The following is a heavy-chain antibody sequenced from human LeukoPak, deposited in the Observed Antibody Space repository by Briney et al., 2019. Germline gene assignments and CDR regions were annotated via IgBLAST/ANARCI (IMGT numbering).Heavy chain of an antibody. D-gene: IGHD3-10*01. CDR3: AKDSRQGYGSGPGIFLDY. V-gene: IGHV3-33*06. CDR2: IWYDGSNK. Sequence: GGSLRLSCAASGFTFSSYGMHWVRQAPGKGLEWVAVIWYDGSNKYYADSVKGRFTISRDNSKNTLYLQMNSLRAEDTAVYYCAKDSRQGYGSGPGIFLDYWGQGTLVTVSS. CDR1: GFTFSSYG. J-gene: IGHJ4*02.